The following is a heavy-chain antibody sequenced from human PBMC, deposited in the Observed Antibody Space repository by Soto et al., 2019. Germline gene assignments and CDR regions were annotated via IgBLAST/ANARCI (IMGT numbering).Heavy chain of an antibody. CDR1: GGSISSYY. CDR2: IYYSGST. Sequence: SETLSLTCTVSGGSISSYYWSWIRQPPGKGLEWIGYIYYSGSTNYNPSLKSRVTISVDTSKNQFSLKLSSVTAADTAVYYCARDRWFDPWGQGTLVTVSS. V-gene: IGHV4-59*01. CDR3: ARDRWFDP. J-gene: IGHJ5*02.